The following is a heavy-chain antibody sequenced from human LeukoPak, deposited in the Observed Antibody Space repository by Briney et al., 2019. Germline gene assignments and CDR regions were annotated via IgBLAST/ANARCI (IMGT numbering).Heavy chain of an antibody. D-gene: IGHD3-16*01. CDR2: ISSSGSTI. J-gene: IGHJ4*02. Sequence: GGSLRLSCAVSGFTFDGYAMNWVRQAPGKGLEWVSYISSSGSTIYYADSVKGRFTISRDNAKNSLYLQMNSLRAEDTAVYYCATSRYDYVWGSYAYWGQGTLVTVSS. CDR3: ATSRYDYVWGSYAY. V-gene: IGHV3-48*03. CDR1: GFTFDGYA.